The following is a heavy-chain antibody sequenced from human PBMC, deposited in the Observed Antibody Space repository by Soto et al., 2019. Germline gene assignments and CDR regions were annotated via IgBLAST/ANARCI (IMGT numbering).Heavy chain of an antibody. CDR2: IYHSGST. D-gene: IGHD2-15*01. Sequence: QVQLQESGPGLVKPSGTLSLTCAVSSGSISSSNWWSWVRQPPGKGLEWIGEIYHSGSTNYNPSLKRRVTISVDKSKNPFSLKLSSVTAADTAVYYCARARGSRLQTDAFDIWGQGTMVTVSS. CDR1: SGSISSSNW. V-gene: IGHV4-4*02. CDR3: ARARGSRLQTDAFDI. J-gene: IGHJ3*02.